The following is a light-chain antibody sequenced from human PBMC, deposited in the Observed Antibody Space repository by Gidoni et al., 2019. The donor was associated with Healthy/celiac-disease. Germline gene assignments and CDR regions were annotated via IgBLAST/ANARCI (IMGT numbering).Light chain of an antibody. CDR1: SSDVGGYNY. CDR3: CSYAGSYTFSYV. Sequence: SAPTQPRSVSGSPGQSVTISCTGTSSDVGGYNYVSWYQQHPGKAPKLMIYDVSKRPSGVPDRFSGSKSGNTASLTISGLQAEDEADYYCCSYAGSYTFSYVFGTGTKVTVL. J-gene: IGLJ1*01. V-gene: IGLV2-11*01. CDR2: DVS.